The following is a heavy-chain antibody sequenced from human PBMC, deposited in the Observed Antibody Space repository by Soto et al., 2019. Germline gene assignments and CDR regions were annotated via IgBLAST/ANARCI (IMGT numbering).Heavy chain of an antibody. CDR1: GFMFSIYA. CDR3: AKDRIVVVPAAYVFDI. J-gene: IGHJ3*02. Sequence: EVQLLESGGGLVQPGGSLRLSCAASGFMFSIYAMNWVRQSPGKVLEWGSGISGSGGSTYYEDSVKGRFTISRDNSKNTLYLQMNSLRAEDTAVYYCAKDRIVVVPAAYVFDIWGQGTMVTVSS. D-gene: IGHD2-2*01. V-gene: IGHV3-23*01. CDR2: ISGSGGST.